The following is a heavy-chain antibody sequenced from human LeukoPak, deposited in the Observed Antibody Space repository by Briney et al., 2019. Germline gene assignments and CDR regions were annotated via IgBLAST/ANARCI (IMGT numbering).Heavy chain of an antibody. D-gene: IGHD3-22*01. CDR2: IYTSGST. CDR3: AREDYYDSSGYFDY. J-gene: IGHJ4*02. CDR1: GGSISSYY. Sequence: SETLSLTCTVSGGSISSYYCSWIRQPAGKGLEWNGRIYTSGSTNYNPSLKSRVTMSVDTSKNQFSLKLSSVTAADTAVYYCAREDYYDSSGYFDYWGQGTLVTVSS. V-gene: IGHV4-4*07.